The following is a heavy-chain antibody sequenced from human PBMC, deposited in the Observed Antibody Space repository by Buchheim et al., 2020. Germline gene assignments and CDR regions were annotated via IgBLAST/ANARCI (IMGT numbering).Heavy chain of an antibody. J-gene: IGHJ6*02. D-gene: IGHD4-11*01. CDR3: AKDNYRYYYYYGMDV. CDR2: ISYDGSNE. V-gene: IGHV3-30*18. Sequence: QVQLVESGGGVVQPGRSLRLSCAASGFTFSSYGMHWARQAPGKGLEWVAVISYDGSNEYYAESVKGRFTISRDNSKNTLSLQMNSLRAEDTAVYYYAKDNYRYYYYYGMDVWGQGTT. CDR1: GFTFSSYG.